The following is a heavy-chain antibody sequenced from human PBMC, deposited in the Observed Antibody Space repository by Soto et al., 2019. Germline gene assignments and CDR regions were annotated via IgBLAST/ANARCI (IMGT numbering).Heavy chain of an antibody. D-gene: IGHD3-22*01. CDR1: GFTFTSSA. V-gene: IGHV1-58*01. CDR2: IVVGSGNT. Sequence: SVKVSCKASGFTFTSSAVQWVRQARGQRLEWIGWIVVGSGNTNYAQKFQERVTITRDMSTSTAYMELSSLRSEDTAVYYCAARNDSSGYYYYYGMDVWGQGTRSPSP. J-gene: IGHJ6*02. CDR3: AARNDSSGYYYYYGMDV.